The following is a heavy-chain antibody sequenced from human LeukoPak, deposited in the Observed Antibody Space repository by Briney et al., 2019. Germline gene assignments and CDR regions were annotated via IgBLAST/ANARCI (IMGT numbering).Heavy chain of an antibody. D-gene: IGHD2-15*01. V-gene: IGHV1-2*02. CDR1: GYTFTGYY. CDR3: ARAGGYCGRISCPYYFDY. J-gene: IGHJ4*02. Sequence: ASVTVSCKASGYTFTGYYMHWVRQAPGQGLEWMGWINPNSGGTNYAQMFQGKVTMTRDTSISTAYMELSSLRSEDTAVYYCARAGGYCGRISCPYYFDYWGQGSLVAVSS. CDR2: INPNSGGT.